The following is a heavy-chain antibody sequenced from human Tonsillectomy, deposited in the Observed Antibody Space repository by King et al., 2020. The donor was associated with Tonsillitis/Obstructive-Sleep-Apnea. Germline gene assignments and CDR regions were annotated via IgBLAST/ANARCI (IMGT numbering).Heavy chain of an antibody. CDR3: ARGDWFDP. V-gene: IGHV4-34*01. Sequence: VQLQQWGAGLLKPSETLSLTCAVYGGSFSGYYWSWIRQPPGRGLEWIGEISHSGSTNYSPSLKSRVTMSVDTSKNQFSLKLSSVTAADTAVYYCARGDWFDPWGQGTLVTVSS. CDR2: ISHSGST. J-gene: IGHJ5*02. CDR1: GGSFSGYY.